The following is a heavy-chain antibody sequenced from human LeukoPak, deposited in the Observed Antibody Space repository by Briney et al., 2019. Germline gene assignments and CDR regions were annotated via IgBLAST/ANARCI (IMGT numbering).Heavy chain of an antibody. Sequence: GESLRLSCAASGFTFNTYWVHWVRHVPGKGLAWVSRINMDGSSTDYADSVKGRFTVSRDNAKNTLYLQMNTLRVEDTAVYYCASAPDFILMYGIDYWGQGTLVTVSS. CDR2: INMDGSST. D-gene: IGHD2-15*01. CDR1: GFTFNTYW. J-gene: IGHJ4*02. CDR3: ASAPDFILMYGIDY. V-gene: IGHV3-74*01.